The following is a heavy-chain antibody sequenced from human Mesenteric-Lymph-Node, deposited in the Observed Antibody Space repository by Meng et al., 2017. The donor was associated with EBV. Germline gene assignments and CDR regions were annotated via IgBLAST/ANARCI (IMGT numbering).Heavy chain of an antibody. CDR1: GYTFTGYY. Sequence: QVRRVKTGAEVKKPGASVKVSCKASGYTFTGYYVHWVRQAPGQGLEWMGWINPNSGGTNYAQKFQGWVTMTRDTSINTAYMELSRLRSDDTALYYCAKGLHDYGDYRGVFDMWGQGTMVTVSS. D-gene: IGHD4-17*01. J-gene: IGHJ3*02. CDR2: INPNSGGT. CDR3: AKGLHDYGDYRGVFDM. V-gene: IGHV1-2*04.